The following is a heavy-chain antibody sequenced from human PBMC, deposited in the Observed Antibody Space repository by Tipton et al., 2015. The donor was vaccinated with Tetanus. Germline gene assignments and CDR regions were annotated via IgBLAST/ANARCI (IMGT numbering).Heavy chain of an antibody. CDR1: GYTFTGYY. V-gene: IGHV1-2*02. CDR2: IDPNSGGT. J-gene: IGHJ6*02. Sequence: QLVQSGAEVKKPGASVKVSCKASGYTFTGYYMYWVRQAPGQGLEWMGWIDPNSGGTVYAQKFQGRVTMTRDTSISTAYMELISLRSDDTAVYYCARDRGDYIYYGMDVWGPGTPVTVS. CDR3: ARDRGDYIYYGMDV. D-gene: IGHD3-22*01.